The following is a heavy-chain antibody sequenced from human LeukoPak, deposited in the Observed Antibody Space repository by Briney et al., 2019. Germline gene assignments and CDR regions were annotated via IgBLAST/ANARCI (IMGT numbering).Heavy chain of an antibody. Sequence: ASVKVTCKASGSTFTDYYINWVRQPPAQGLEWMGWINPNTGSTNYAQKLQGRVTMTRDTSISTAYMDLSRLSSDDTAVYYCARDQNLNWYFDLWGRGTLVTVSS. CDR2: INPNTGST. CDR1: GSTFTDYY. V-gene: IGHV1-2*02. CDR3: ARDQNLNWYFDL. J-gene: IGHJ2*01.